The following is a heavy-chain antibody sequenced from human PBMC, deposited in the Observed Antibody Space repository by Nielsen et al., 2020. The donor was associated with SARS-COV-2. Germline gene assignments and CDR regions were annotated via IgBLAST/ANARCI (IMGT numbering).Heavy chain of an antibody. J-gene: IGHJ4*02. CDR1: GFTFSDYS. Sequence: GESLKISCTGSGFTFSDYSMNWVRQAPGKGLEWVASISGDSNYIFYSELVKGRFTMSRDNGKNSLYLQMNTLRSEDTALYYCTRGFYSHSDCWVQGTLVTVSS. V-gene: IGHV3-21*01. CDR2: ISGDSNYI. CDR3: TRGFYSHSDC. D-gene: IGHD2-15*01.